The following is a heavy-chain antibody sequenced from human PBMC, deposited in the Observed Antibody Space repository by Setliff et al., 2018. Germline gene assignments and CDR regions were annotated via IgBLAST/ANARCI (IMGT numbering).Heavy chain of an antibody. V-gene: IGHV1-18*01. D-gene: IGHD3-3*01. J-gene: IGHJ6*02. Sequence: ASVKVSCKDSGYTFSTYGISWVRQAPGQGLEWMGWISAYNGNTNYAQRFQGRVTMTTDTSTSTAYMELRSLRSEDTAVYYCARDVPFWSGYYTGYYYYYGMDVWGQGTTVTVSS. CDR1: GYTFSTYG. CDR2: ISAYNGNT. CDR3: ARDVPFWSGYYTGYYYYYGMDV.